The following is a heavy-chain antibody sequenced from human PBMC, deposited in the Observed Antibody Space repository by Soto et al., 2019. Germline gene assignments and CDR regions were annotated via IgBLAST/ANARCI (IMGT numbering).Heavy chain of an antibody. CDR1: GFTFSSYA. CDR2: ISGSGGTT. CDR3: AKGGHYFDSSAYGLQH. Sequence: EVQLLESGGGLVQPGGSLRLSCAASGFTFSSYAMNWVRQAPGKGLEWVSGISGSGGTTYYADSVKGRFTISRDNSKNTLNLQMNSLRAEDTAVYYCAKGGHYFDSSAYGLQHWGQGTLVTVSS. V-gene: IGHV3-23*01. D-gene: IGHD3-22*01. J-gene: IGHJ1*01.